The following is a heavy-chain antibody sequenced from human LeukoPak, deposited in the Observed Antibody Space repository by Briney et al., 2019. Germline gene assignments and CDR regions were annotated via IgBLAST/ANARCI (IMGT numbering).Heavy chain of an antibody. CDR2: INPNSGGT. V-gene: IGHV1-2*06. CDR3: ARGGRVVPAAIDY. D-gene: IGHD2-2*01. Sequence: VASVKVSCKASGYTFTGYYMHWVRQAPGQGLEWMGRINPNSGGTNYAQKFQGRVTMTRDTSICTAYMELSRLRSDDTAVYYCARGGRVVPAAIDYWGQGTLVTVSS. CDR1: GYTFTGYY. J-gene: IGHJ4*02.